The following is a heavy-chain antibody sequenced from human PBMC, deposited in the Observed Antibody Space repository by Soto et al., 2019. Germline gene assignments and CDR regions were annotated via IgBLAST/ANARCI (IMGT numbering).Heavy chain of an antibody. V-gene: IGHV4-30-4*01. Sequence: SETLSLTCCVSGGSIDSGDYYWSWIRQSPGKGLEWIGYIYYSGSTYYNPSLKSRSTISIDTSKNQFFLDVDSVTAADTAVYYCASLSKVLAALDYWGQGTLRDASS. D-gene: IGHD6-25*01. CDR2: IYYSGST. CDR3: ASLSKVLAALDY. CDR1: GGSIDSGDYY. J-gene: IGHJ4*01.